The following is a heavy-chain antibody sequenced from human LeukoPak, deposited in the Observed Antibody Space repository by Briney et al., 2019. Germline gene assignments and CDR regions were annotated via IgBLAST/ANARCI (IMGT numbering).Heavy chain of an antibody. CDR1: GFTFSSYE. CDR3: ARDTPIVGAISSRDY. J-gene: IGHJ4*02. D-gene: IGHD1-26*01. V-gene: IGHV3-48*03. CDR2: ISSSGSTI. Sequence: GGSLRLSCAASGFTFSSYEMNWVRQAPGKGLEWVSYISSSGSTIYYADSVKGRFTISRDNAKNSLYLQMNSLRAEDTAVYYCARDTPIVGAISSRDYWGQGTLVTVSS.